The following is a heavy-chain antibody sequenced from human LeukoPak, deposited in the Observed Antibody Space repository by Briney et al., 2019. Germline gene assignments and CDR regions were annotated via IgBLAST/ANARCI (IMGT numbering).Heavy chain of an antibody. V-gene: IGHV3-23*01. J-gene: IGHJ6*02. CDR3: AKAYYGSGSGYYGMDV. D-gene: IGHD3-10*01. CDR1: GFTFSSYA. Sequence: GGSLRLSCAASGFTFSSYAMSWVRQAPGKGLEGVSAISGSGGSTYYADSVKGRFTISRDNSKNTLYLQMNSLRAEDTAVYYCAKAYYGSGSGYYGMDVWGQGTTVTVSS. CDR2: ISGSGGST.